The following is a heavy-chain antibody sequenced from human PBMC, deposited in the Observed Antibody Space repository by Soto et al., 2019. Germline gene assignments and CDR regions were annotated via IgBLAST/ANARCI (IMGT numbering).Heavy chain of an antibody. D-gene: IGHD3-10*01. CDR3: ARGSGYGSGNSVNHYLDY. CDR1: GFNFHWYW. V-gene: IGHV3-7*01. Sequence: EVQLVESGGGLVQPGGSLRLSCAASGFNFHWYWMSWVSQAPGKGLEWLATIKTDGSEKKYVDSVKGRFTLSRDNGRNSVYLQMDSLRAEDTAVYYCARGSGYGSGNSVNHYLDYWGHGILVTVSS. CDR2: IKTDGSEK. J-gene: IGHJ4*01.